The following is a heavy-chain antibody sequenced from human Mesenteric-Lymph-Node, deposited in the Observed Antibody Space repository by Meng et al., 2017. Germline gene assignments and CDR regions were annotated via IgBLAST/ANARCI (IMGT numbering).Heavy chain of an antibody. J-gene: IGHJ4*02. Sequence: GSLRLSCAVYGGSFSGYYWSWIRQPPGKGLEWIGEINHSGSTNYNPSLKTRVTISVDTSKNQFFLKLTSVTAADTAVYYCARGPPGDYWGPGTLVTVS. CDR1: GGSFSGYY. V-gene: IGHV4-34*01. CDR2: INHSGST. CDR3: ARGPPGDY.